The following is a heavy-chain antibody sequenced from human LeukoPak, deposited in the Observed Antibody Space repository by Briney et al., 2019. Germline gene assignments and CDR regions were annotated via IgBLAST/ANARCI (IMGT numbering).Heavy chain of an antibody. CDR2: INLNSGGT. Sequence: ASVKVSCKASGYTFTGYYMHWVRQAPGQGLEWMGWINLNSGGTNSAQKFQGRVTTTRDTSISTAYMELSSLRSDDTAVYYCARPTTVTDYDACDIWGQGTTVTVSS. CDR1: GYTFTGYY. CDR3: ARPTTVTDYDACDI. V-gene: IGHV1-2*02. D-gene: IGHD4-17*01. J-gene: IGHJ3*02.